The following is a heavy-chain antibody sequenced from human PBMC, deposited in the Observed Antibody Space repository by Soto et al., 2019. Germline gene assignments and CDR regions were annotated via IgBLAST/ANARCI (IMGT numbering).Heavy chain of an antibody. CDR3: ARDASKTSIAAAGFNWFDP. CDR1: GGTFSSYA. Sequence: QVQLVQSGAEVKKPGSSVKVSCKASGGTFSSYAISWVRQAPGQGLEWMGGIIPIFGTANYAQKFQGRVTITADESTSTAYMELSSLRSEDTAVYYCARDASKTSIAAAGFNWFDPWGQGTLVTVSS. D-gene: IGHD6-13*01. V-gene: IGHV1-69*01. CDR2: IIPIFGTA. J-gene: IGHJ5*02.